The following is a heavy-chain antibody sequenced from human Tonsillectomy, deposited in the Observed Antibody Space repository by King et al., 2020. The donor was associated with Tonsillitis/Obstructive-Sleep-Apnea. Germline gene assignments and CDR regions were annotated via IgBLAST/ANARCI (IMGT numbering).Heavy chain of an antibody. D-gene: IGHD1-7*01. CDR3: ARDLRSITGTFSMGAFDI. Sequence: QLVQSGAEVKKPGSSVKVSCKASGGTFSSYAIRWVRQAPGQGLEWMGGIIPIFGTANYAQKFQGRVTITADESTSTAYMELSSLRSEDTAVYYCARDLRSITGTFSMGAFDIWGQGTMVTVSS. CDR2: IIPIFGTA. V-gene: IGHV1-69*01. CDR1: GGTFSSYA. J-gene: IGHJ3*02.